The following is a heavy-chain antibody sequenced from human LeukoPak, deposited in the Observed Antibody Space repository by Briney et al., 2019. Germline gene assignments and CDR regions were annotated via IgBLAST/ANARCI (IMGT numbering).Heavy chain of an antibody. V-gene: IGHV3-53*01. J-gene: IGHJ4*02. Sequence: GGSLRLSCAASGFTVSSNYMSWVRQAPGKGLEWVSVIYSGGSTYYADSVKGRFTISRDNSKNTLYLQMDSLRAEDTAVYYCARGGYSYAELDYWGQGTLVTVSS. CDR2: IYSGGST. D-gene: IGHD5-18*01. CDR1: GFTVSSNY. CDR3: ARGGYSYAELDY.